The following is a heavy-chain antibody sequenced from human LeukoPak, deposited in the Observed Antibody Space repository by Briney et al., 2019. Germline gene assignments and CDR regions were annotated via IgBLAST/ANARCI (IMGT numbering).Heavy chain of an antibody. Sequence: SQTLSLTCAISGDSVSGSPAVWNWIRQSPSRGHEWLGRAYYRFKWYIDYAVSVKGRITITPDTSKNQFSLQLNSVTPEDTAVYYCARGAVRGGTNFDYWGQGTLVTVSS. V-gene: IGHV6-1*01. J-gene: IGHJ4*02. CDR2: AYYRFKWYI. D-gene: IGHD3-10*01. CDR1: GDSVSGSPAV. CDR3: ARGAVRGGTNFDY.